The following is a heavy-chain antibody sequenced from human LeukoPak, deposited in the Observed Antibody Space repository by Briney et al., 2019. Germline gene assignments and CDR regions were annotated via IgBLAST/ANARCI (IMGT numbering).Heavy chain of an antibody. D-gene: IGHD3-10*01. CDR3: AKDITLYGSGSYGFDY. CDR1: GFTFDDYT. V-gene: IGHV3-43*01. J-gene: IGHJ4*02. Sequence: PGGSLRLSCAASGFTFDDYTMHWVRQAPGKGLEWVSLISWDGGSTYYADSVKGRFTISRDNSKNSLYLQMNSLRTEDTALYYWAKDITLYGSGSYGFDYWGQGTLVTVSS. CDR2: ISWDGGST.